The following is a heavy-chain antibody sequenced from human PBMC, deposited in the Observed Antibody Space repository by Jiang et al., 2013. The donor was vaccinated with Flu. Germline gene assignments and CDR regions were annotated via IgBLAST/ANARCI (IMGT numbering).Heavy chain of an antibody. V-gene: IGHV7-4-1*02. D-gene: IGHD3-10*01. CDR1: GYTLSDYS. CDR2: INTSTGNP. Sequence: QSGSELKKPGASVRVSCKASGYTLSDYSMNWVRQAPGQGPEWLGWINTSTGNPTYAQGFTGRFVFSLDTSVSTAFLEITSLKAEDTALYYCASLPPPDDGSGSYSPSPWGQGTLVTVSS. CDR3: ASLPPPDDGSGSYSPSP. J-gene: IGHJ5*02.